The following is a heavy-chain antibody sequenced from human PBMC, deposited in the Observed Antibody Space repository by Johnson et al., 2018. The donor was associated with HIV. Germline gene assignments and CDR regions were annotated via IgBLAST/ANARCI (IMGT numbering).Heavy chain of an antibody. D-gene: IGHD1/OR15-1a*01. J-gene: IGHJ3*02. CDR3: ARDLGNWDSPRSAFDI. CDR2: ISSSGSTI. V-gene: IGHV3-48*04. Sequence: VQLVESGGGLIQPGGSLRLSCAASGFTFSSYAMSWVRQAPGKGLEWVSAISSSGSTIYYTDSVKGRFTISRDNAKNSLYLQVNSLRAEDTAVYYCARDLGNWDSPRSAFDIWGQGTMVTVSS. CDR1: GFTFSSYA.